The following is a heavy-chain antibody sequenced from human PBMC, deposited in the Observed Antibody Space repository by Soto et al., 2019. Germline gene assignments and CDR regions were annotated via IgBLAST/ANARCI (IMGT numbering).Heavy chain of an antibody. J-gene: IGHJ6*02. Sequence: ASVKVSCKASGGTFSSYAISWVRQAPGQGLEWMGGIIPIFGTANYAQKSQGRVTITADKSTSTAYMELSSLRSEDTAVYYCARGHHRTRDGYNFQSYYYGMDVWGQGTTVTVSS. CDR2: IIPIFGTA. CDR3: ARGHHRTRDGYNFQSYYYGMDV. D-gene: IGHD5-12*01. V-gene: IGHV1-69*06. CDR1: GGTFSSYA.